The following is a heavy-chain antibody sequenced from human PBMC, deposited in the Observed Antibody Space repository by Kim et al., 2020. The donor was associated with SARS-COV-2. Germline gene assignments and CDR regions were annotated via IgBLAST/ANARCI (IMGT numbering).Heavy chain of an antibody. CDR3: AKTRWTSAYYFDS. CDR2: ISGAGVIT. Sequence: GGSLRLSCAASGFTFNTYAMSWVRQAPGKGLEWVSLISGAGVITYYADSVKGRFTISRYNSKDTLYLQMNNLRAEDTAIYYCAKTRWTSAYYFDSWGQGTRGTVAS. J-gene: IGHJ4*02. V-gene: IGHV3-23*01. D-gene: IGHD2-15*01. CDR1: GFTFNTYA.